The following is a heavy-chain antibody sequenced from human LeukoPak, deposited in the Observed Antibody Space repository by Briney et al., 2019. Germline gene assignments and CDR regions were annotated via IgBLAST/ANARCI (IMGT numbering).Heavy chain of an antibody. CDR2: ISYDGSNK. CDR3: ARDRGVTASGRYYYGMDV. D-gene: IGHD6-25*01. V-gene: IGHV3-30-3*01. CDR1: GFTFSSYA. Sequence: GGSLRLSCAASGFTFSSYAMHWVRQAPGKGLEWVAVISYDGSNKYYADSVKGRFTISRDNSKNTLYLQMNSLRAEDTAVYYCARDRGVTASGRYYYGMDVWGQGTTVTVSS. J-gene: IGHJ6*02.